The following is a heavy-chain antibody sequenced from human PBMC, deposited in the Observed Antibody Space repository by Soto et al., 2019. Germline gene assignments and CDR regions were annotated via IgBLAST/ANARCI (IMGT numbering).Heavy chain of an antibody. J-gene: IGHJ3*02. CDR2: MNPNSGNT. D-gene: IGHD6-19*01. CDR3: ASSYSSGRPDAFDI. CDR1: GYTFTSYD. Sequence: QVQLVQSGAEVKKPGASVKVSCKASGYTFTSYDINRVRQATGQGLEWMGWMNPNSGNTGYAQKFQGRVTMTRNTSISTAYMELSSLRSEDTAVYYCASSYSSGRPDAFDIWGQGTMVTVSS. V-gene: IGHV1-8*01.